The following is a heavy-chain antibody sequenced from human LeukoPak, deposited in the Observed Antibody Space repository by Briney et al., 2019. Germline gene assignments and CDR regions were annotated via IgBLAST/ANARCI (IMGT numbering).Heavy chain of an antibody. Sequence: SDTLSLTCTVSDGSISSSSYYWGWIRQPPGKGLEWIGEINHSGSTNYNPSLKSRVTISVDTSKNQFSLKLSSVTAADTAEYYCARVITIFGVVTKRNWFDPWGQGTLVTVSS. D-gene: IGHD3-3*01. CDR1: DGSISSSSYY. V-gene: IGHV4-39*07. J-gene: IGHJ5*02. CDR3: ARVITIFGVVTKRNWFDP. CDR2: INHSGST.